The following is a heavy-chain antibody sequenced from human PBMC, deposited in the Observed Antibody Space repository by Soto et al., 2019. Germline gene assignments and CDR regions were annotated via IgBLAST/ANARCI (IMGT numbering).Heavy chain of an antibody. J-gene: IGHJ5*02. D-gene: IGHD5-12*01. CDR1: GGSFSGYY. Sequence: QVQLQQWGAGLLKPSETLSLTCAVYGGSFSGYYWSWIRQPPGKGLEWIGEINHSGSTNYNPSLKSRFTISVDTSKHQFSLKLSSVTAADTAVYYCARGLVATTTGGHWFDPWGQGTLVTVSS. V-gene: IGHV4-34*01. CDR3: ARGLVATTTGGHWFDP. CDR2: INHSGST.